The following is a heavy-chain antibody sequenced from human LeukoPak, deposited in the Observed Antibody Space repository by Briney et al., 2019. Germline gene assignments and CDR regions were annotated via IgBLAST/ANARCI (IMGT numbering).Heavy chain of an antibody. Sequence: ASVKVSCKASGYTFTSYYMHWVRQAPGQGLEWMGIINPSGGSTSYAQKFQGRVTMTRDTSTSTVYMELSSLRSEDTAVYYCARDRDVGGYCSGGSCYSTSYGMDVWGQGTTVTVSS. CDR3: ARDRDVGGYCSGGSCYSTSYGMDV. J-gene: IGHJ6*02. V-gene: IGHV1-46*01. CDR1: GYTFTSYY. D-gene: IGHD2-15*01. CDR2: INPSGGST.